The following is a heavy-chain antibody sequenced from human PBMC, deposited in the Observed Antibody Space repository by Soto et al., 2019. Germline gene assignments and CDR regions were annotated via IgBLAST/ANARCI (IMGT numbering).Heavy chain of an antibody. CDR2: IGYDGRNK. CDR3: ASLYCSGGDCPSRY. D-gene: IGHD2-15*01. CDR1: GFTFSTYG. V-gene: IGHV3-33*01. Sequence: QVQLVESGGGVVQPGRSLRLSCAASGFTFSTYGMHWVRQAPGKGLEWVAVIGYDGRNKYYADSVKGRFTISRDNSKNTLYLQMHSLRAEDTAVYYCASLYCSGGDCPSRYWGQGTLVTVSS. J-gene: IGHJ4*02.